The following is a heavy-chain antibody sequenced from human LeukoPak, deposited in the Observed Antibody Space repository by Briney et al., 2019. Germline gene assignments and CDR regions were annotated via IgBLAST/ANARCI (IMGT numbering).Heavy chain of an antibody. V-gene: IGHV3-33*01. CDR3: ARDQSDWLSNPMYYFDY. Sequence: GGSLRLSCAASGFTFSGYGMLWVRQAPGKGLEWVAIIWYDGSNKYYADSVKGRFTISRDKSKNTLHLQMNSLRAEDTAVYYCARDQSDWLSNPMYYFDYWGQGTLVTVSS. CDR1: GFTFSGYG. D-gene: IGHD3-9*01. J-gene: IGHJ4*02. CDR2: IWYDGSNK.